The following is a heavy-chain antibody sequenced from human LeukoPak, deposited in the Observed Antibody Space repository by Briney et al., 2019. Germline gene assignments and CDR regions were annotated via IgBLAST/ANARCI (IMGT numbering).Heavy chain of an antibody. J-gene: IGHJ6*02. V-gene: IGHV4-59*12. Sequence: PSETLSLTCTVSGGSTSPYHWGWIRQPPGKGLEWTGYIYYSGSTNYNPSLKSRVTISVDTSKNQFSLQLNSVTPEDTAVYYCARGGSSWYGNYYYGMDVWGQGTTVTVSS. CDR2: IYYSGST. D-gene: IGHD6-13*01. CDR3: ARGGSSWYGNYYYGMDV. CDR1: GGSTSPYH.